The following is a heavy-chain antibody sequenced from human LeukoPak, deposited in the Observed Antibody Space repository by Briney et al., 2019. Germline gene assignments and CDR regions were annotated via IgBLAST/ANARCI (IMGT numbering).Heavy chain of an antibody. J-gene: IGHJ6*02. Sequence: ASVKVSCKASGGTFSSYTISWVRQAPGQGLEWMGRIIPIFGIANYAQKFQGRVTITADKSTSTAYMELSSLRSEDTAVFYCARGHQPSYYGMDVWGQGTTVTVSS. V-gene: IGHV1-69*02. CDR3: ARGHQPSYYGMDV. CDR2: IIPIFGIA. CDR1: GGTFSSYT.